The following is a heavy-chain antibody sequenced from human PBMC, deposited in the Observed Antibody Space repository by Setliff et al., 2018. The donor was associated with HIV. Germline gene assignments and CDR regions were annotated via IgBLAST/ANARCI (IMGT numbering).Heavy chain of an antibody. D-gene: IGHD1-1*01. CDR2: INAGNGKT. J-gene: IGHJ4*02. Sequence: ASVKVSCKGSGYAFVTYAMHWVRQAPGQRLEWMGWINAGNGKTKYSQKFQGRVTITRDTSASTADMEMSGLRSEDTAVYYCARQLSNSLECWGQGTPVTVSS. CDR3: ARQLSNSLEC. V-gene: IGHV1-3*01. CDR1: GYAFVTYA.